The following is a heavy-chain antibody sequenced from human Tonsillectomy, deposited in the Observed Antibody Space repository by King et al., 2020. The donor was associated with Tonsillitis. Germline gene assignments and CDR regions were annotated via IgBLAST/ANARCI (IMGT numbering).Heavy chain of an antibody. CDR3: AREAADYADYFDY. CDR2: ICSSSSYK. D-gene: IGHD4-17*01. Sequence: VQLVESGGGLVKPGGSLRLSCAASGFTFRSYSMNWVRQAPGKGLEWVSSICSSSSYKNYADSVKGRVTISRGNAKNSLYLQMNSLSAGDTDGYYCAREAADYADYFDYGGQGTLVTFSA. V-gene: IGHV3-21*01. CDR1: GFTFRSYS. J-gene: IGHJ4*02.